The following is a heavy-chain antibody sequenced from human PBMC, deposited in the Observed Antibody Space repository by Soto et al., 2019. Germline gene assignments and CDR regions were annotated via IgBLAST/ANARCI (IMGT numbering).Heavy chain of an antibody. V-gene: IGHV1-2*04. CDR3: AGDDGYSYGYPYYFDY. CDR2: INPNSGGT. D-gene: IGHD5-18*01. J-gene: IGHJ4*02. CDR1: GYTFTGYY. Sequence: GASVKVSCKASGYTFTGYYMHWVRQAPGQGLEWMGWINPNSGGTSYVQKFQGWVTMTTDTSTSTAYMELRSLRSDDTAVYYCAGDDGYSYGYPYYFDYWGQGTLVTVSS.